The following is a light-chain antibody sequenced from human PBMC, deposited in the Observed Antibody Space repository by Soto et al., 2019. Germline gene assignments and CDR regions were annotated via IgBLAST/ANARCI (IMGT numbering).Light chain of an antibody. CDR3: QQYDSYSWT. J-gene: IGKJ1*01. CDR2: DVS. CDR1: QSVSNW. V-gene: IGKV1-5*01. Sequence: DIQMTQSPSTLSASVGERVTITCRASQSVSNWLAWYQQKPGKAPKFLISDVSSLESGVPSRFSGSGSGTEFILTISSLQPDDFATYYCQQYDSYSWTFDQGTKVDIK.